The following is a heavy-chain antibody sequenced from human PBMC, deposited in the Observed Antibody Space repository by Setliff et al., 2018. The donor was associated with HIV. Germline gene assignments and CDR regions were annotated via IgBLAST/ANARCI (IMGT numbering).Heavy chain of an antibody. CDR1: GYYFPNSW. Sequence: GESLKISCQGFGYYFPNSWIVWVGQMPGKGLEWMGVIYPGDSDTMYSPVFEGQVTISRDNSKNTLYLQMSSLRTEDTAVYYCVKSLMFFNWFDSWGQGTLVTVSS. D-gene: IGHD3-10*02. V-gene: IGHV5-51*01. CDR3: VKSLMFFNWFDS. CDR2: IYPGDSDT. J-gene: IGHJ5*01.